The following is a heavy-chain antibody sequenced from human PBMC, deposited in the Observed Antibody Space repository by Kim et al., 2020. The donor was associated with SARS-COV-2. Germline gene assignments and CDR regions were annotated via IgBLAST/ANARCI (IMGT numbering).Heavy chain of an antibody. Sequence: GGSLRLSCAASGFTFSSYSMNWVRQAPGKGLEWVSSISSSSSYIYYADSVKGRFTISRDNAKNSLYLQMNSLRAEDTAVYYCARGGLMGSEDSSITDYWGQGTLVTVSS. CDR2: ISSSSSYI. CDR1: GFTFSSYS. CDR3: ARGGLMGSEDSSITDY. V-gene: IGHV3-21*01. J-gene: IGHJ4*02. D-gene: IGHD6-6*01.